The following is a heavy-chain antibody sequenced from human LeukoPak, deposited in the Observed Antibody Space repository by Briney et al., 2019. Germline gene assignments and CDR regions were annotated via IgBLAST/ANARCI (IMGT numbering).Heavy chain of an antibody. J-gene: IGHJ5*02. D-gene: IGHD1-26*01. CDR1: GFTLSNAY. V-gene: IGHV3-15*01. Sequence: PGGSLRLSCAATGFTLSNAYMSWVRQAPGKGLEWVGRIKNKTNGGTTDYAAPVKGRFTISRDDSKNTLYLQMNSLKTEDTAVYYCTTTIVGVTTWFDPWGQGTLVTVSS. CDR3: TTTIVGVTTWFDP. CDR2: IKNKTNGGTT.